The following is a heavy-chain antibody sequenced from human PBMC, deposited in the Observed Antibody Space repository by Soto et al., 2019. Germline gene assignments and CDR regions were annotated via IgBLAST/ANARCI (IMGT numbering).Heavy chain of an antibody. J-gene: IGHJ5*02. CDR2: IYHSGST. V-gene: IGHV4-4*02. D-gene: IGHD6-19*01. CDR3: ARGAVSSGWLGWFDP. Sequence: SETLSLTCAVSSGSISSSNWWSWVRQPPGKGLEWIGEIYHSGSTNYNPSLKSRVTISVDRSKNQFSLKLSSVTAADTAVYYCARGAVSSGWLGWFDPWGQGTLVTVSS. CDR1: SGSISSSNW.